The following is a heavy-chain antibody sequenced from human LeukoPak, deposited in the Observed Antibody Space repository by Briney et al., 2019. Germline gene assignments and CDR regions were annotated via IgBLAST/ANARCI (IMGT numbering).Heavy chain of an antibody. V-gene: IGHV3-30-3*01. CDR3: ARERSNYDFWSGYSNYYYGMDV. D-gene: IGHD3-3*01. CDR1: GFTFSSYA. CDR2: ISYDGSNK. J-gene: IGHJ6*02. Sequence: GRSLRLSCVASGFTFSSYAMHWVRQAPGKGLEWVAVISYDGSNKYYVDSVKGRFTISRDNSKNTLYLQMNSLRAEDTAVYYCARERSNYDFWSGYSNYYYGMDVWGQGTTVTVSS.